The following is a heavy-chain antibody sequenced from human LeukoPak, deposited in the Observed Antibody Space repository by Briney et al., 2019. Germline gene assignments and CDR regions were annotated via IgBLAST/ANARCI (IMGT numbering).Heavy chain of an antibody. CDR1: GYTFTSYD. CDR3: ARGPRVPEYYYYYYGMDV. CDR2: MNPNSGNT. J-gene: IGHJ6*02. V-gene: IGHV1-8*01. D-gene: IGHD3-10*01. Sequence: GASVKVSCKASGYTFTSYDINWVRQATGQGLEWMGWMNPNSGNTGYAQKFQGRVTMTRNTSISTAYMELSSLRSEDTAVYYCARGPRVPEYYYYYYGMDVWGQGTTVTVSS.